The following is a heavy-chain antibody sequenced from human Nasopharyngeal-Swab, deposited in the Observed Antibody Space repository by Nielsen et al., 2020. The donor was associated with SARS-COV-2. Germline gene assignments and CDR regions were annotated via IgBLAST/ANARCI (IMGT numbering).Heavy chain of an antibody. CDR3: ARDYYSSSSSWYDYYYYGMDV. Sequence: GESLKISCAASGFTFSSYWMSWVRQAPGKGLEWVANIKQDGSENYYVDSVKGRFTISRDNAKNSLYLQMNSLRAEDTAVYYCARDYYSSSSSWYDYYYYGMDVWGQGTTVTVSS. CDR2: IKQDGSEN. V-gene: IGHV3-7*03. D-gene: IGHD6-13*01. CDR1: GFTFSSYW. J-gene: IGHJ6*02.